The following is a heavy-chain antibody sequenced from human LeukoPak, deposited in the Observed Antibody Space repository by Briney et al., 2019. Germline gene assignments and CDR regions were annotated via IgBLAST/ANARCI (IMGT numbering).Heavy chain of an antibody. CDR1: GDSISSYY. V-gene: IGHV4-59*01. Sequence: SETLSLTCTDSGDSISSYYWSWIRQPPGKGLEWIGYIYYSGSTNYNPSLKSRVTISVDTSKNQFCLKLSSVTAADTAVYYCARDLGYSSSRVENWFDPWGQGTLVTISS. D-gene: IGHD6-13*01. CDR3: ARDLGYSSSRVENWFDP. J-gene: IGHJ5*02. CDR2: IYYSGST.